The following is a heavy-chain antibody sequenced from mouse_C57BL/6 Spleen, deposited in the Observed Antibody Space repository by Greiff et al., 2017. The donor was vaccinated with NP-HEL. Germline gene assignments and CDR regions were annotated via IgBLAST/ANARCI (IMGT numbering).Heavy chain of an antibody. CDR2: ISSGSSTI. Sequence: EVMLVESGGGLVKPGGSLKLSCAASGFTFSDYGMHWVRQAPEKGLEWVAYISSGSSTIYYADTVKGRFTISRDNAKNTLFLQMTSLRSEDTAMYYCARDYYHYAMDYWGQGTSVTVSS. CDR3: ARDYYHYAMDY. CDR1: GFTFSDYG. D-gene: IGHD2-1*01. V-gene: IGHV5-17*01. J-gene: IGHJ4*01.